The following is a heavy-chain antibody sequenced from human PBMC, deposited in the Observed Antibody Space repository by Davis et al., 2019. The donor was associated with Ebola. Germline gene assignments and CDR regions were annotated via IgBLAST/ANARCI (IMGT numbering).Heavy chain of an antibody. Sequence: PGGSLRLSCAASGFTFSGSSMHWVRPASGKGLEWVGPIRSKANSYATAYGASVKGRFTISRDDSKNTAYLQMNSLKTEDTAVYYCTTQGNIVATGHDYWGQGTLVTVSS. D-gene: IGHD5-12*01. CDR1: GFTFSGSS. CDR3: TTQGNIVATGHDY. V-gene: IGHV3-73*01. J-gene: IGHJ4*02. CDR2: IRSKANSYAT.